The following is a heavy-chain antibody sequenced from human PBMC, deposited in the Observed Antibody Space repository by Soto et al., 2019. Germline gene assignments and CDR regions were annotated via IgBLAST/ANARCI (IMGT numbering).Heavy chain of an antibody. CDR1: GGSVSSGNYY. D-gene: IGHD6-13*01. J-gene: IGHJ4*02. Sequence: SETLSLTCTVSGGSVSSGNYYWSWIRQPPGKGLEWIGHIYYSGSTNYNPSLKSRVTISVDTSKNQFSLKLSSVTAADTAVYYCASGDYSSNWYPPDFDYWGQGTLVTVSS. V-gene: IGHV4-61*01. CDR2: IYYSGST. CDR3: ASGDYSSNWYPPDFDY.